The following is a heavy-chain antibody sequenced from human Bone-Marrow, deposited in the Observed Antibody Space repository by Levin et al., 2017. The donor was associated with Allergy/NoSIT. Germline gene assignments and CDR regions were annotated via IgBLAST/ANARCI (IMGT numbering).Heavy chain of an antibody. J-gene: IGHJ6*02. Sequence: GGSLRLSCGASGFTFSGYWMDWVRQAPGKGLEWVANIKQDGSEKNYVDSVKGRITISRDNAKNSLYLQMNSLRGEDTAMYYCVREGHYYVSGSSSYYYGMDVWGQGTTVTVAS. CDR2: IKQDGSEK. D-gene: IGHD3-10*01. CDR1: GFTFSGYW. V-gene: IGHV3-7*01. CDR3: VREGHYYVSGSSSYYYGMDV.